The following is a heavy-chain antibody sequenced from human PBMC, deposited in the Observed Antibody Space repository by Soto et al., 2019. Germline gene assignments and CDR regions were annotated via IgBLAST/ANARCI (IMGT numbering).Heavy chain of an antibody. CDR1: GFTFTRYS. V-gene: IGHV3-21*06. J-gene: IGHJ4*02. Sequence: LRLSCAASGFTFTRYSMNWVRQAPGKGLEWVSSISSTTNYIYYGDSMKGRFTISRDNAKNSLCLEMNSLRAEDTAVYYCARESEDLTSNFDYWGQGTLVTVSS. CDR2: ISSTTNYI. CDR3: ARESEDLTSNFDY.